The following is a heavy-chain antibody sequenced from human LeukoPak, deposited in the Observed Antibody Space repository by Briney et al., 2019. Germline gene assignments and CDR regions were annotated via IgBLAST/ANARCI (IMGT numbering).Heavy chain of an antibody. Sequence: ETGGSLRLSCAASGFTFSSSAMSWVRQAPGGGLEWVSSITAIDGRTYYADSVRGRFTISRDNSKNTVYLQLNSLRAGDTAIYYCTKDRRGPAAGTWYFDSWGQGTLVTVSS. D-gene: IGHD6-13*01. J-gene: IGHJ4*02. CDR1: GFTFSSSA. V-gene: IGHV3-23*01. CDR3: TKDRRGPAAGTWYFDS. CDR2: ITAIDGRT.